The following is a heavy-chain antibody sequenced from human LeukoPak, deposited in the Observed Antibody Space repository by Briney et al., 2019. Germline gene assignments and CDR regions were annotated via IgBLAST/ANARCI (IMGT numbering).Heavy chain of an antibody. J-gene: IGHJ4*02. Sequence: GASVKVSCKASGYTFTGYYMHWVRQAPGQGLEWMGWINPNSGGTNYAQKFQGRVTMTRDTSISTAYMELSSLRSEDMAVYYCARARSKWLVSYYFDYWGQGTLVTVSS. V-gene: IGHV1-2*02. CDR1: GYTFTGYY. D-gene: IGHD6-19*01. CDR2: INPNSGGT. CDR3: ARARSKWLVSYYFDY.